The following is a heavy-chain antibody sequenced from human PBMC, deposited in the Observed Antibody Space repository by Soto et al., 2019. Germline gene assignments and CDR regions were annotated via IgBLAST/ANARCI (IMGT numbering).Heavy chain of an antibody. Sequence: SETLSLTCTVSGGSISSYYWSWIRQPPGKGLEWIGYIYYSGSTNYNPSLKSRVTISLDTSKNHFSLKLHSVTAADTAVYYCARARLLFSGSYYYYYGMDVWGQGTTVTVSS. CDR3: ARARLLFSGSYYYYYGMDV. CDR1: GGSISSYY. J-gene: IGHJ6*02. CDR2: IYYSGST. V-gene: IGHV4-59*08. D-gene: IGHD1-26*01.